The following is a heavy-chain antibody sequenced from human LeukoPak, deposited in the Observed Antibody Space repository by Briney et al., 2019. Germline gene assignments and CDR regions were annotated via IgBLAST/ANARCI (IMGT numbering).Heavy chain of an antibody. CDR1: GFTFSSYA. V-gene: IGHV3-23*01. CDR2: ISGSGTGGNT. CDR3: ASRAHFWSGPGG. J-gene: IGHJ4*02. Sequence: GGSLRLSCAASGFTFSSYAMSWVRQAPGEGLEWVSGISGSGTGGNTYYTDSVKGRFTISRDNSKNTLYLQMNSLRAEDTAVYYCASRAHFWSGPGGWGQGTLVTVSS. D-gene: IGHD3-3*02.